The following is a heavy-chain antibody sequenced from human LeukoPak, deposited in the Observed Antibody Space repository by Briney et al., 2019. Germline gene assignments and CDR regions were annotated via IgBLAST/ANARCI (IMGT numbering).Heavy chain of an antibody. CDR1: GFTFSSYS. D-gene: IGHD3-10*01. CDR2: ISSSSSTI. J-gene: IGHJ6*03. V-gene: IGHV3-48*01. CDR3: ARDSHGSNYYMDV. Sequence: GGSLRLSCAASGFTFSSYSMNWVRQAPGKGLEWVSYISSSSSTIYYADSVKSRFTISRDNAKNSLYLQMNSLRAEDTAVYYCARDSHGSNYYMDVWGKGTTVTVSS.